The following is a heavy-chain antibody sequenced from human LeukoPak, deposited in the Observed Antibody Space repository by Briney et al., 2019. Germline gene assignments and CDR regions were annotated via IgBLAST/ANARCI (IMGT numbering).Heavy chain of an antibody. Sequence: GGSLRLSCAASGFTFSSYAMSWVRQAPGKGLEWVSGINWSDGSTAYANSVKGRFTISRDNAKNSLYLQMNSLRAEDTAVYYCARGYYGSGGLDYWGQGTLVTVSS. CDR2: INWSDGST. CDR3: ARGYYGSGGLDY. D-gene: IGHD3-10*01. V-gene: IGHV3-20*04. J-gene: IGHJ4*02. CDR1: GFTFSSYA.